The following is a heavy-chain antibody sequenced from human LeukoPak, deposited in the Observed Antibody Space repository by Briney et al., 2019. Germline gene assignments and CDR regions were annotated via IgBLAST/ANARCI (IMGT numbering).Heavy chain of an antibody. Sequence: GRSLRLSCAASGFTFSSYAMHWVRQAPGKGLEWVAVISYDGSNKYYADSVKGRFTISRDNSKNTLYLQMNSLRAEDTAVYYCARELDTAMVVDYWGQGTLVTVSS. J-gene: IGHJ4*02. CDR3: ARELDTAMVVDY. D-gene: IGHD5-18*01. CDR2: ISYDGSNK. V-gene: IGHV3-30-3*01. CDR1: GFTFSSYA.